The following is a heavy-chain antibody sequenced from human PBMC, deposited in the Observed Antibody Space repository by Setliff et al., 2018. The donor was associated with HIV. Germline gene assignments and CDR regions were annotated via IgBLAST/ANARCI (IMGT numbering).Heavy chain of an antibody. Sequence: PSETLSLTCTVSGGSISNYYWSWIRQPPGKGLEWIGYIYYSGSTNYNPSLKSRVTILVDSSRNQFSLRLSSVSAADTAVYYCARHITGGLAAPVWFDPWGQGTLVTVSS. D-gene: IGHD6-13*01. CDR3: ARHITGGLAAPVWFDP. V-gene: IGHV4-59*08. CDR2: IYYSGST. CDR1: GGSISNYY. J-gene: IGHJ5*02.